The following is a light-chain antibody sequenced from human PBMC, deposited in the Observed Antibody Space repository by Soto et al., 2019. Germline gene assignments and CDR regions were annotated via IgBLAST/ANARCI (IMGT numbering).Light chain of an antibody. CDR2: VNSDGSH. CDR1: SGHSNYA. Sequence: QLVLTQSPSASASLGASVKLTCTLSSGHSNYAFAWHQQQPEKGPRYLMKVNSDGSHRKGDGIPDRFSGSSSGAQRYLTISSLQSEDEADYYCQTWGTGIRVFGTGTKVTVL. J-gene: IGLJ1*01. CDR3: QTWGTGIRV. V-gene: IGLV4-69*01.